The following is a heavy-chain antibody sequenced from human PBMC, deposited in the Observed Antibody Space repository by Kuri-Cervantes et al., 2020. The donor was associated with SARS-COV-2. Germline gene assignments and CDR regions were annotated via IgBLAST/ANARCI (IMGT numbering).Heavy chain of an antibody. Sequence: SETLSLTRTVSGGSISSYYWSWIRQPPGKGLEWIGCIYYSGSTNYNPSLKSRVTISVDTSKNQFSLKLSSVTAADTAVYYCARDISKGGGLRHNNWGQGTLVTVSS. D-gene: IGHD4-17*01. CDR2: IYYSGST. CDR3: ARDISKGGGLRHNN. CDR1: GGSISSYY. V-gene: IGHV4-59*01. J-gene: IGHJ4*02.